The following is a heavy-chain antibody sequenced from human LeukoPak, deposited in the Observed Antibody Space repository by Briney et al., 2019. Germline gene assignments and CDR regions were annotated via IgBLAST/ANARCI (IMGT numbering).Heavy chain of an antibody. CDR3: ASTTSGFDAFDI. CDR2: ISYDGSNK. D-gene: IGHD6-19*01. J-gene: IGHJ3*02. V-gene: IGHV3-30*01. Sequence: GGSLRLSCAASGFTFSSYAMHWVRQAPGKGLEWVAVISYDGSNKYYADSVKGRFTISRDNSKNTLYLQMNSLRAEDTAVYYCASTTSGFDAFDIWAKGQWSPSLQ. CDR1: GFTFSSYA.